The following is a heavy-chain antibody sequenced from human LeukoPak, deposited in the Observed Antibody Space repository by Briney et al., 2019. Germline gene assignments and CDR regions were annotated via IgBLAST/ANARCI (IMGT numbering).Heavy chain of an antibody. CDR1: GFTFSSYA. J-gene: IGHJ4*02. CDR3: ARVGGSYSYFDY. CDR2: ISGSGGST. Sequence: GGSLRLSCAASGFTFSSYAMSWVRQAPGKGLEWVSAISGSGGSTYYADSVKDRFTISRDNSKNTLYLQMNSLRAEDTAVYYCARVGGSYSYFDYWGQGTLVTVSS. D-gene: IGHD1-26*01. V-gene: IGHV3-23*01.